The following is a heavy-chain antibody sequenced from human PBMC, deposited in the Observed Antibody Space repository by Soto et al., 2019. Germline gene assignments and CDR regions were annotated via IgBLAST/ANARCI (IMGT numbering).Heavy chain of an antibody. V-gene: IGHV1-69*18. CDR3: ASDPGIAVVGRGTSFEC. J-gene: IGHJ1*01. Sequence: QVQLVQSGAEVKKPGSSVKVSCKASGGTFRNYAFTWVRQAPGQGLEWMGTIIPMFSTRYAQKFQGRVTITADESTSTAYMDLSSLKSDDTAVYYCASDPGIAVVGRGTSFECWGQGTQVTVSS. CDR1: GGTFRNYA. CDR2: IIPMFST. D-gene: IGHD6-19*01.